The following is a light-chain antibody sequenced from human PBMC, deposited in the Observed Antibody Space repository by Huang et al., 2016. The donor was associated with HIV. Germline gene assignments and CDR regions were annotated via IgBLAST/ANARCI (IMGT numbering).Light chain of an antibody. Sequence: VLTQSPGTLSLSPGERAALSCRASQNITNNFLAWYQQKSAQAPRLLIYGASSRAIGIPDMFSGSGSGTDFTLSISRLEPQDSALYYCQQYLTSPLTFGGGTTLEIK. CDR1: QNITNNF. CDR3: QQYLTSPLT. J-gene: IGKJ4*01. CDR2: GAS. V-gene: IGKV3-20*01.